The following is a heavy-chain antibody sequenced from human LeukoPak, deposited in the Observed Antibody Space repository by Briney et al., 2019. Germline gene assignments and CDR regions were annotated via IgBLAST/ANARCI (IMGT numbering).Heavy chain of an antibody. Sequence: GRSLRLSCAASGFTFDDYAMHWVRQAPGKGLEWVSGISWNSVNIGYADSVKGRFTISRDNAKNSLYLQMNSLRAEDTALYYCAKDIRVASAGTPGAFDIWGQGTMVTVSS. CDR1: GFTFDDYA. V-gene: IGHV3-9*01. CDR3: AKDIRVASAGTPGAFDI. CDR2: ISWNSVNI. D-gene: IGHD6-13*01. J-gene: IGHJ3*02.